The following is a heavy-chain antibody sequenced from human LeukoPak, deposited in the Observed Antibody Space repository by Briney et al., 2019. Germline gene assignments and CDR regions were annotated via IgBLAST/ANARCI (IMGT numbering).Heavy chain of an antibody. V-gene: IGHV3-30-3*01. Sequence: GGSLRLSCAASGFTFSSYAMSWVRQAPGKGLEWVATVSYDGSNKYYADSVKGRFTISRDNSKNTLYLQMNSLRAEDTAVYFCARGGDITIIVVVIPDAFDVWGQGTMVTVSS. CDR3: ARGGDITIIVVVIPDAFDV. J-gene: IGHJ3*01. CDR1: GFTFSSYA. CDR2: VSYDGSNK. D-gene: IGHD3-22*01.